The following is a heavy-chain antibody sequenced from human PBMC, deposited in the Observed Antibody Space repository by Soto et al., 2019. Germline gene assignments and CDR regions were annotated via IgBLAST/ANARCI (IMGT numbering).Heavy chain of an antibody. CDR2: TYWNDDK. Sequence: QITLKESGPTLVKPTQTLTLTCTFSGFSLTTSGVGVGWIRQPPGKALEWLAVTYWNDDKHYSPSLTSRLTNTKDTSKNQVVLTMTNMDPVDTATYYSAHRQRLVDGWYTFDYWGQGTLVTVSS. CDR3: AHRQRLVDGWYTFDY. D-gene: IGHD6-19*01. V-gene: IGHV2-5*01. J-gene: IGHJ4*02. CDR1: GFSLTTSGVG.